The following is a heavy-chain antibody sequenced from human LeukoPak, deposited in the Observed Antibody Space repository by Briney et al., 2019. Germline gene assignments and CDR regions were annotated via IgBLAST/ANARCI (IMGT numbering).Heavy chain of an antibody. Sequence: PGESLRLSCAASGFTFTTYWMSWVRQAPGKGLEGVANIKQDGTERYYVDSVKGRFTISRDNVKNSLYLQMTSLSVEDTAVYYCAKVAKYYYGSETYYFFEHWGQGTPVTASS. CDR3: AKVAKYYYGSETYYFFEH. J-gene: IGHJ4*02. V-gene: IGHV3-7*01. CDR1: GFTFTTYW. D-gene: IGHD3-10*01. CDR2: IKQDGTER.